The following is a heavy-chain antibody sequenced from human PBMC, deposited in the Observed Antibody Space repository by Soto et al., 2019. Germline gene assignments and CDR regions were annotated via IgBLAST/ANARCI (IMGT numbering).Heavy chain of an antibody. CDR3: ARGHFDSRGYSNALDY. Sequence: SETLSLTCTVSGGSISSYYWNWIRQPPGKGLEWIGYIYYSGSTNYNPSLKSRVTISLDMSKNHVSLILKSVNIADSAIYYCARGHFDSRGYSNALDYWGQGIQVTVSS. CDR1: GGSISSYY. D-gene: IGHD3-22*01. CDR2: IYYSGST. J-gene: IGHJ4*02. V-gene: IGHV4-59*01.